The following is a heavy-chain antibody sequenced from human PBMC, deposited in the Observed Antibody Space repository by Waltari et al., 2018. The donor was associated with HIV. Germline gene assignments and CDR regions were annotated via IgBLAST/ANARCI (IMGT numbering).Heavy chain of an antibody. CDR2: KSKDGSDQ. V-gene: IGHV3-30*18. CDR1: GFTFSSYD. D-gene: IGHD1-26*01. CDR3: AQDQSKWQLQRGYFQH. J-gene: IGHJ1*01. Sequence: QLQLVESGGGVVQPGRSLRLSCAVSGFTFSSYDMHWVRQGPGMGLEWGAFKSKDGSDQEYGDSVKGRSTLARENSNNPMYLQMNSLGGEDTAVYYCAQDQSKWQLQRGYFQHWSQGTLVTVSS.